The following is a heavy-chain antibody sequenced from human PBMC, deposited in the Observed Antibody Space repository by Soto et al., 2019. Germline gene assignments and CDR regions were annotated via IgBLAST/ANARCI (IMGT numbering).Heavy chain of an antibody. CDR3: TRSAISPYGGLIGPFDY. CDR2: INPANGNT. V-gene: IGHV1-3*05. D-gene: IGHD3-16*02. J-gene: IGHJ4*02. CDR1: GYTFTAYA. Sequence: QVQLAQSGAEERKPGASVKVSCEATGYTFTAYAMHWVRQAPGQSLEWMGWINPANGNTRYSQKFQGRLTITSDTSENPVYMELSSLTSEDTAMYYCTRSAISPYGGLIGPFDYWGQGNLVTVSS.